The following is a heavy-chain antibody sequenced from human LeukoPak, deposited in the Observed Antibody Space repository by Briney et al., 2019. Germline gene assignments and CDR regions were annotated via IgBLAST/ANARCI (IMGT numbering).Heavy chain of an antibody. V-gene: IGHV1-2*02. Sequence: ASAKVSCKASGCTFTGYYMHWVRQAPGQGLEWMGWINPNSGGTNYAQKFQGRVTMTRDTSISTAYMELSRLRSDDTAVYYCARIREVPAAPFDYWGQGTLVTVSS. CDR1: GCTFTGYY. CDR3: ARIREVPAAPFDY. J-gene: IGHJ4*02. D-gene: IGHD2-2*01. CDR2: INPNSGGT.